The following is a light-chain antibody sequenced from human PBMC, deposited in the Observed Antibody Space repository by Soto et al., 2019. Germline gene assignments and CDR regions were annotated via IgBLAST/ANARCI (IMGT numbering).Light chain of an antibody. CDR3: QQYNNWPPWT. V-gene: IGKV3-15*01. J-gene: IGKJ1*01. CDR1: QSVSTK. Sequence: EIVMTQSPATLSVSPGEGATLSCRASQSVSTKLAWYQQKPGQAPRLVIYDASTRATGTPARFSGSGSGTEFTLTIGRLQSEDVAVYYCQQYNNWPPWTFGQGTKVEIK. CDR2: DAS.